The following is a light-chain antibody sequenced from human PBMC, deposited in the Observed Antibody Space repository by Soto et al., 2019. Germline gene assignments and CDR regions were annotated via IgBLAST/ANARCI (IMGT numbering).Light chain of an antibody. V-gene: IGKV3D-15*01. CDR1: QRVGSN. Sequence: EIVFTQSPGTLSLSPGERATRSCRASQRVGSNYLAWYQQKPGQDPRLLIFGASTGATGIPARFSGSGSGTEFSLTISSLQSEDFAVYYCQQYNDWPLTLGGGTKVDIK. CDR3: QQYNDWPLT. CDR2: GAS. J-gene: IGKJ4*01.